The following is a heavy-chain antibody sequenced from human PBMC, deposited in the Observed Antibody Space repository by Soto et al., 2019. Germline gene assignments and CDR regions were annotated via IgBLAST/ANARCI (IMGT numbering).Heavy chain of an antibody. D-gene: IGHD4-17*01. CDR3: ARAYGDYVFDY. CDR2: IYYSGST. CDR1: GGSISSYY. J-gene: IGHJ4*02. Sequence: EIVSLTCTVSGGSISSYYWSWIRQPPGKGLEWIGYIYYSGSTNYNPSLKSRVTISVDTSKNQFSLKLSSVTAADTAVYYCARAYGDYVFDYWGQGTLVTVSS. V-gene: IGHV4-59*01.